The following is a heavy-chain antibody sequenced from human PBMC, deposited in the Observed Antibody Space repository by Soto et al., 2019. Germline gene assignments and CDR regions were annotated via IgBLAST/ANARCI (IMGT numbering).Heavy chain of an antibody. J-gene: IGHJ4*02. CDR3: ARVYQLPVYCIGGSCTSRNNYIHY. CDR1: GYTFTSYD. D-gene: IGHD2-15*01. CDR2: MNPNSGNT. Sequence: ASVKVSCKASGYTFTSYDINWVRQATGQGLEWMGWMNPNSGNTGYAQKFQGRVTMTRNTSISTAYMELSSLRSEDTAVYYCARVYQLPVYCIGGSCTSRNNYIHYWGQGTLVTVSS. V-gene: IGHV1-8*01.